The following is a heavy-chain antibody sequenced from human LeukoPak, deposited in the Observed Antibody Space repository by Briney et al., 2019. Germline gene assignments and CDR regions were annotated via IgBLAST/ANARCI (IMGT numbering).Heavy chain of an antibody. CDR1: GFTFSSYE. D-gene: IGHD3-10*01. CDR2: ISSSGSTI. Sequence: GGSLRLSCAGSGFTFSSYEMNWVRQAPGKGLEWVSHISSSGSTIYYADSVKGRFTISRDNAQNSLYLQMNSLRAEDTAVYYCARDLVAVRGALDYWGKGTPVIASS. CDR3: ARDLVAVRGALDY. J-gene: IGHJ4*02. V-gene: IGHV3-48*03.